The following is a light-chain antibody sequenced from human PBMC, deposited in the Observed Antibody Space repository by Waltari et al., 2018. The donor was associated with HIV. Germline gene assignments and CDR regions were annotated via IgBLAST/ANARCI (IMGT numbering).Light chain of an antibody. V-gene: IGKV1-5*03. CDR2: RAS. Sequence: DIQMTQSPSTLSASVGDRVTFTCRASQSVGIWLAWYQQKPGKAPNLLIYRASDLESGVPRMCSASGAGTEFSITISNMQPEDFGTYYCQQYSTLVTFGQGTKVEIK. J-gene: IGKJ1*01. CDR1: QSVGIW. CDR3: QQYSTLVT.